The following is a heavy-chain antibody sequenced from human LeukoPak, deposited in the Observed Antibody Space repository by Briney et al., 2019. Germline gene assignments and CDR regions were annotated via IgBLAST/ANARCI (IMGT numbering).Heavy chain of an antibody. CDR1: GYSITSPYH. J-gene: IGHJ4*02. D-gene: IGHD1-20*01. Sequence: SETLSLTCAVSGYSITSPYHWGWIRQPPGKGLEWIGTISHTGSAYYNTSLKGRVTMSVDTSKSQFSLKLSSVTAADTALYYCARQSVTGNNGRGFFDYWGQGTLVTVSS. V-gene: IGHV4-38-2*01. CDR2: ISHTGSA. CDR3: ARQSVTGNNGRGFFDY.